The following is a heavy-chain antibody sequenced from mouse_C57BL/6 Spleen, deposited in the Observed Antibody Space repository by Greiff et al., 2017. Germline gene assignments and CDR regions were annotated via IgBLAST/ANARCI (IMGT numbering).Heavy chain of an antibody. CDR3: ARDGSSYSDYAMDY. D-gene: IGHD1-1*01. J-gene: IGHJ4*01. CDR2: IHPNSGST. CDR1: GYTFTSYW. V-gene: IGHV1-64*01. Sequence: QVQLQQPGAELVKPGASVKLSCKASGYTFTSYWMPWVKQRPGQGLAWIGMIHPNSGSTNYNEKFKSKATLTVDKSSSTAYMQLSSLTSEDSAVYYCARDGSSYSDYAMDYWGQGNSVTGSS.